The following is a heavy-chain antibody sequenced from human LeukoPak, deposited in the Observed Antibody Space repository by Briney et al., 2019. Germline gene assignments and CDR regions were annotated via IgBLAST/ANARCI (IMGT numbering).Heavy chain of an antibody. Sequence: SETLSLTCAVYGGSFSGYHWSWIRQPPGKGLESIGYIYSSGSTHYNPSLKSRVTISVDTSKNQFSLKLSSVTAADTAVYYCARAPLWFGIPFDPWGQGTLVTVSS. CDR1: GGSFSGYH. CDR3: ARAPLWFGIPFDP. D-gene: IGHD3-10*01. J-gene: IGHJ5*02. CDR2: IYSSGST. V-gene: IGHV4-59*01.